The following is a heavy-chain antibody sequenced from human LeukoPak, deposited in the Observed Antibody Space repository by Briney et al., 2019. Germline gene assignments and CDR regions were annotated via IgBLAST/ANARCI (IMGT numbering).Heavy chain of an antibody. CDR3: ARGSIYRPLDY. CDR1: GGSFSGYY. J-gene: IGHJ4*02. V-gene: IGHV4-34*01. Sequence: SETLSLTCAVYGGSFSGYYWSWIRQPPGKGLEWIGEINHSGSTNYNPSLKSRVTISVDTSKNQFSLKLSSVTAADTAVYYCARGSIYRPLDYWGQGTLVTVSS. D-gene: IGHD3-3*02. CDR2: INHSGST.